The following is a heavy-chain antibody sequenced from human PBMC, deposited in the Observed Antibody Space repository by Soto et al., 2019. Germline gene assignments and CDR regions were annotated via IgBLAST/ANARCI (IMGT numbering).Heavy chain of an antibody. J-gene: IGHJ4*02. Sequence: QVQLVQSGAEVKKPGASVKVSCKASGYTFTSYYMHWVRQAPGQGLEWMGIINPSGGSTSYAQKFQGRVTMTRDTSTSTVHMELSSLRSEDTAVYYCARMRYSSSWEYYFDYWGQGTLVTVSS. V-gene: IGHV1-46*01. D-gene: IGHD6-13*01. CDR1: GYTFTSYY. CDR2: INPSGGST. CDR3: ARMRYSSSWEYYFDY.